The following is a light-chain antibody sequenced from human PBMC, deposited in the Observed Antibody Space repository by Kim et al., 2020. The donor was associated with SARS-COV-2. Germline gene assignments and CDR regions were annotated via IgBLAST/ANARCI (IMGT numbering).Light chain of an antibody. CDR1: KLGDKY. J-gene: IGLJ1*01. CDR3: QAWDSSTEV. Sequence: VSPGQTASITCSGDKLGDKYACWYQQKPGQSPVLVIYQDSKWPSGIPERFSGSNSGNTATLTISGTQAMDEADYYCQAWDSSTEVFGTGTKVTVL. V-gene: IGLV3-1*01. CDR2: QDS.